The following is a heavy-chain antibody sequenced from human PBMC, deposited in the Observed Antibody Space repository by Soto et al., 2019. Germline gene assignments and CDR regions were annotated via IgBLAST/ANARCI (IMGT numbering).Heavy chain of an antibody. CDR3: AGGYDFWSGGAYMDV. CDR1: GYTFTSYA. Sequence: QVQLVQSGAEVKKPGASVKVSCKASGYTFTSYAMHWVRQAPGQRLEWMGWINAGNGNTKYSQKFQGRVTITRDTSASTAYMELRSLRSEDTAVYYCAGGYDFWSGGAYMDVWGKGTTVTVSS. V-gene: IGHV1-3*01. CDR2: INAGNGNT. J-gene: IGHJ6*03. D-gene: IGHD3-3*01.